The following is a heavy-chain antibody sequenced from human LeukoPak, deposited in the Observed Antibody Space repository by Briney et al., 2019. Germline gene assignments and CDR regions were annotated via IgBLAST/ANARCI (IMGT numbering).Heavy chain of an antibody. CDR1: GWSFSGYY. Sequence: SETLSLTCAAYGWSFSGYYWSWIRQPPGKGLEWMGEINHSGITNYNPYLVSRVTISIGTSKIQLSLKLSSVTAADTAVYYCARGFDDYSAFWGQGTLVTVSS. V-gene: IGHV4-34*01. J-gene: IGHJ4*02. CDR3: ARGFDDYSAF. CDR2: INHSGIT.